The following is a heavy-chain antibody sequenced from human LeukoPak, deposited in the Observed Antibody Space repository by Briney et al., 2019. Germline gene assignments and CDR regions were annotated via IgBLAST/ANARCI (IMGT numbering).Heavy chain of an antibody. CDR3: AARTRGPFDY. CDR1: GGSISSSSYY. D-gene: IGHD1/OR15-1a*01. CDR2: IYYSGST. Sequence: PSETLSLTCTVSGGSISSSSYYWGWIRQPPGKGLEWIGSIYYSGSTYYNPSLKSRVTISVDTSKNQFSLKLSSVTAADTAVYYCAARTRGPFDYWGQGTLVTVSS. J-gene: IGHJ4*02. V-gene: IGHV4-39*01.